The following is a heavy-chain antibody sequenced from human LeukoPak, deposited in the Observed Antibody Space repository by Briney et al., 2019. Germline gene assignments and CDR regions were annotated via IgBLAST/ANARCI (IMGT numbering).Heavy chain of an antibody. D-gene: IGHD3-22*01. CDR3: TTGYYYDSSGYYQY. V-gene: IGHV3-15*07. Sequence: GGSLRLSCAASGFTFSNAWMNWVRQAPGKGLEWVGRIKSKTDGGTTDYAAPVKGRFTITRDDSKNTLYLQMNSLKTEDTAVYYCTTGYYYDSSGYYQYWGQGTLVTVPS. CDR2: IKSKTDGGTT. CDR1: GFTFSNAW. J-gene: IGHJ1*01.